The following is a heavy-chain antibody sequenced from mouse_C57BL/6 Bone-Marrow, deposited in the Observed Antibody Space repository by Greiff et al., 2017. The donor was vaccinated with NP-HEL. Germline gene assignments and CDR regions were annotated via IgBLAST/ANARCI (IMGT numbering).Heavy chain of an antibody. V-gene: IGHV14-4*01. CDR3: SANYGSNRAWFAY. Sequence: EVQLQQSGAELVRPGASVKLSCTASGFNIKDDYMHWVKQRPEQGLEWIGWIDPENGDTEYASKFQGKATITADTTSNTAYLQLSSLTSEDTAVYYCSANYGSNRAWFAYWGQGTLVTVSA. CDR2: IDPENGDT. J-gene: IGHJ3*01. D-gene: IGHD1-1*01. CDR1: GFNIKDDY.